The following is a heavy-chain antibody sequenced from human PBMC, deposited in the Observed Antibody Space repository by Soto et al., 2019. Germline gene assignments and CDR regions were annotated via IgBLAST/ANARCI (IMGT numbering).Heavy chain of an antibody. D-gene: IGHD3-3*01. J-gene: IGHJ4*02. Sequence: GASVKVSCKTSGHTFTGYYMHWVRQAPGQGLEWIGWLIVGSGNTNYAQNFQERVTLTRDMSTGTAYMELSSLRSEDTAVYYCAAVPVLRFLKWLPAYFDYWGQGTLVTVSS. V-gene: IGHV1-58*02. CDR1: GHTFTGYY. CDR2: LIVGSGNT. CDR3: AAVPVLRFLKWLPAYFDY.